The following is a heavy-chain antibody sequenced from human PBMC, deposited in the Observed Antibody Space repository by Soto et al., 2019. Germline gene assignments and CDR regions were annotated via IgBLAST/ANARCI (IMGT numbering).Heavy chain of an antibody. J-gene: IGHJ3*02. CDR2: ISYDGSNK. CDR1: GFTFSSYG. V-gene: IGHV3-30*18. D-gene: IGHD2-2*01. CDR3: ANDVIVVVPEEAFDI. Sequence: QVQLVASGGGVVQPGRSLRLSCAASGFTFSSYGMHWVRQAPGKGLEWVAVISYDGSNKYYADSVKGRFTISRDNSKNTLYLQMNSLRAEDTAVYYCANDVIVVVPEEAFDIWGQGTMVTVSS.